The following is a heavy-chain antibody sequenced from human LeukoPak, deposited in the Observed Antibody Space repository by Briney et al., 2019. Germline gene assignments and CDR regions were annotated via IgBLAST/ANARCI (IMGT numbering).Heavy chain of an antibody. CDR2: INPNSGGT. Sequence: ASVKVSCKASGYTFTGYYMHWVRQAPGQGLEWMGWINPNSGGTNYAQKFQGRVTMTRDTSISTAYMELSRLRSDDTAVYYCVQLGYSSTEFDPWGQGNLVTVSS. CDR3: VQLGYSSTEFDP. CDR1: GYTFTGYY. D-gene: IGHD6-13*01. J-gene: IGHJ5*02. V-gene: IGHV1-2*02.